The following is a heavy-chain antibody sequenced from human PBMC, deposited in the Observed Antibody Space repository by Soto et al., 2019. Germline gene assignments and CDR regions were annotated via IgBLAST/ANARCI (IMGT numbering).Heavy chain of an antibody. D-gene: IGHD1-7*01. V-gene: IGHV4-59*01. CDR2: IYDSGNT. CDR3: AGGELLLGMFDY. J-gene: IGHJ4*02. Sequence: SETLSLTCTVSGGSISSYYWSWIRQPPGRGLEWIGYIYDSGNTNFNPSLMSRVSISEDTSKSQFSLKLSSVTAADTAVYYCAGGELLLGMFDYWGQGALVTVSS. CDR1: GGSISSYY.